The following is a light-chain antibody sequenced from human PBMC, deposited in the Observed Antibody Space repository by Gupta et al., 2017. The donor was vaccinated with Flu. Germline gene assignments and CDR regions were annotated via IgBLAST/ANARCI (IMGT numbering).Light chain of an antibody. Sequence: PSSLSASVGDRVTITCQASQDITIYLNWYQQRPGKAPKLLIYDASNLETGVPSRFSGSGSGTDFTFTINDLHSEDFGTYYCQQYNNLPLTFGGGTKVEIK. CDR1: QDITIY. CDR3: QQYNNLPLT. J-gene: IGKJ4*01. CDR2: DAS. V-gene: IGKV1-33*01.